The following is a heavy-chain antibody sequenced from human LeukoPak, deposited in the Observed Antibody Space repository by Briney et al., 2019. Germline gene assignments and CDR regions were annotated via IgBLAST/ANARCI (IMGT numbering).Heavy chain of an antibody. CDR3: AKAPVTTCSGAHCYPFDY. V-gene: IGHV3-30*04. CDR2: ISYDGSNK. J-gene: IGHJ4*02. D-gene: IGHD2-15*01. CDR1: GFTFSSYA. Sequence: GGSLRLSCAASGFTFSSYAMHWVRQAPGKGLEWVAVISYDGSNKYYADSVKGRFTISRDSSKNTLYLQMNSLRAGDAAVYYCAKAPVTTCSGAHCYPFDYWSQGTLVTVSS.